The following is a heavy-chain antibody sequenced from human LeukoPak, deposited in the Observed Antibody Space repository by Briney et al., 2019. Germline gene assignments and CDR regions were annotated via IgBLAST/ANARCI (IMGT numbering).Heavy chain of an antibody. J-gene: IGHJ4*02. D-gene: IGHD3-10*01. CDR3: ARDAGYGSGSYYIY. V-gene: IGHV3-11*06. Sequence: GGSLRLSCAASGFTFSDYYMSWIRQAPGKGLEWVSYISSSSSYTNYADSVKGRFTISRDNAKNSLYLQMNSPRPEDTALYYCARDAGYGSGSYYIYWGQGTLVTVSS. CDR1: GFTFSDYY. CDR2: ISSSSSYT.